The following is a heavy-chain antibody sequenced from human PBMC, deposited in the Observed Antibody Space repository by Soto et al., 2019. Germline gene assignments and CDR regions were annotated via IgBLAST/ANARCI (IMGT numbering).Heavy chain of an antibody. J-gene: IGHJ6*02. Sequence: PGESLKISCKGSGYSFTSYWIGWVRQMPGKGLEWMGIIYPGDSDTRYSPSFQGQVTISADKSISTAYLQWSSLKASDTAMYYCARLGSSSPEIHYYYYGMDVWGQGTTVTVSS. CDR1: GYSFTSYW. V-gene: IGHV5-51*01. D-gene: IGHD6-6*01. CDR2: IYPGDSDT. CDR3: ARLGSSSPEIHYYYYGMDV.